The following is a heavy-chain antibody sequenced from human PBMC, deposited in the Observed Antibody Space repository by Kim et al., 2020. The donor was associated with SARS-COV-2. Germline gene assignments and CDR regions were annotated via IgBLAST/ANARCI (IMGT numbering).Heavy chain of an antibody. V-gene: IGHV3-53*01. J-gene: IGHJ5*01. CDR2: ISTGGNT. CDR3: SKRRDPGYYRVTFDS. Sequence: GGSLRLSCAVSGFSVSNYLSWVRRAPGKGLEWVATISTGGNTDYADSDTGRFTISSDNSKNTDFLQMNSQRVEATAASYCSKRRDPGYYRVTFDSCGQGT. D-gene: IGHD1-26*01. CDR1: GFSVSNY.